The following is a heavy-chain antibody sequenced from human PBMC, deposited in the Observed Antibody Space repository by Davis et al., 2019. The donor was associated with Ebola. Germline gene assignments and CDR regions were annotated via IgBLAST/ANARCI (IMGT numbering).Heavy chain of an antibody. CDR3: ARGYYDSSGYYYWFDP. D-gene: IGHD3-22*01. V-gene: IGHV1-18*01. CDR1: GYTFTSYG. Sequence: ASVKVSCKASGYTFTSYGITWVRQAPGQGLDWMGWISAYNDNTNYAQKLQGRVTMTTDTSTSTAYMELSSLRSEDTAVYYCARGYYDSSGYYYWFDPWGQGTLVIVSS. CDR2: ISAYNDNT. J-gene: IGHJ5*02.